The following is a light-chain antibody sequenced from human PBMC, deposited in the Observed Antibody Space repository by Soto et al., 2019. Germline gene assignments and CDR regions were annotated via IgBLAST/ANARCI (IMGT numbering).Light chain of an antibody. J-gene: IGLJ2*01. CDR1: SSDVGAYNL. Sequence: QSALTQPASVSGSPGQSIAISCTGTSSDVGAYNLVCWFQQHPGEAPKLMIYDVATRPSGISDRFSGSKSGNTASLTISGLQAEDEAHYYCSSYTTSGTLVFGGGTKLTVL. V-gene: IGLV2-14*03. CDR2: DVA. CDR3: SSYTTSGTLV.